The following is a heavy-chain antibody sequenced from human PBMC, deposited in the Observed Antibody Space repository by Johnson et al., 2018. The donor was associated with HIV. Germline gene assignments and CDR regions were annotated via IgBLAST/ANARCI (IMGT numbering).Heavy chain of an antibody. J-gene: IGHJ3*02. D-gene: IGHD3-3*02. CDR1: GFIFSDYY. CDR3: AKASSNSNFDAFDI. CDR2: ISGSGCST. V-gene: IGHV3-23*04. Sequence: VQLVESGGGVVQPGGSLRLSCAASGFIFSDYYMAWVRQAPGKGLEWVSAISGSGCSTYYADSVKGRCTISSNNSNNTLYLQMNSLRAEDTPVYYCAKASSNSNFDAFDIWGQGTMVTVSS.